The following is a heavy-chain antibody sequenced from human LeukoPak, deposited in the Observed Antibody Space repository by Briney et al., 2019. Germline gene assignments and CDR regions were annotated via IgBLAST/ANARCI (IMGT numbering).Heavy chain of an antibody. CDR3: ARGQYCSSTSCPYYYYGMDV. CDR2: IYTSGTA. J-gene: IGHJ6*02. CDR1: GGSICPYY. V-gene: IGHV4-4*07. D-gene: IGHD2-2*01. Sequence: PSETLSLTCIVSGGSICPYYWSWIRQAAGKGPEWIGRIYTSGTADYNPALKGRVFLSVDTAKNQFSLKVTSVTAADTAVYYCARGQYCSSTSCPYYYYGMDVWGQGTTVTVSS.